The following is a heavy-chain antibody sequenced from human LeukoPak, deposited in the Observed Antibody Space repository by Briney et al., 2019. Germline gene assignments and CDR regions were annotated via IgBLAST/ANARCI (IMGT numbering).Heavy chain of an antibody. CDR1: GFTFGSYG. V-gene: IGHV3-30*18. J-gene: IGHJ6*02. CDR3: AKDGPEGAGVEDYYYYGMDV. Sequence: PGGSLRLSCAASGFTFGSYGMHWVRQAPGKGLEWVAVISYDGSNKYYADSVKGRFTISRDNSKNTLYLQMNSLRAEDTAVYYCAKDGPEGAGVEDYYYYGMDVWGQGTTVTVSS. CDR2: ISYDGSNK. D-gene: IGHD1-26*01.